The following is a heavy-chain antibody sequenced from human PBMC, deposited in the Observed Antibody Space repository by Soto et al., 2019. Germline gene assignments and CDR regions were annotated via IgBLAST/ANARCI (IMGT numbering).Heavy chain of an antibody. CDR3: AKAGDSSCYLLPPD. J-gene: IGHJ4*02. Sequence: PGGSLRLSCAPSGFPFCNYALRWVRQAPGKGREWVSAISGSGGSTYYADSVKGRFTISRDNSKNTLYLQMNSLRAEDTAVYYCAKAGDSSCYLLPPDWGQGTLVTVSS. CDR1: GFPFCNYA. CDR2: ISGSGGST. V-gene: IGHV3-23*01. D-gene: IGHD3-22*01.